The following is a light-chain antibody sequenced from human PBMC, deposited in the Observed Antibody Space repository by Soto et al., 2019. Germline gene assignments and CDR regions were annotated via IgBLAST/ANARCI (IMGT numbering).Light chain of an antibody. Sequence: QAVVTQEPSLSVSPGGTVTLTCAXSSGSVSTSYYPSWYQXTPGQAPRTLIYSTNTRSSGVPDRFSGSILGNKAALTIAGAQADDESDYYCVLYVGSGIWVFGGGTKLTVL. CDR1: SGSVSTSYY. CDR2: STN. CDR3: VLYVGSGIWV. V-gene: IGLV8-61*01. J-gene: IGLJ3*02.